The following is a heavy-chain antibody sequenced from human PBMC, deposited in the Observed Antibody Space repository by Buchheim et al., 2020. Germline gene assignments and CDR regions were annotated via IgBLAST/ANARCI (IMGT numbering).Heavy chain of an antibody. Sequence: EVQLVESEGGLVKPGGSLRLSCAASGFTFNNAWMSWVRQAPGKGLEWVGHIKSKADGGTTDYAAPVKGRFTISRDDSKNTLYLQMNSLKTEDTAVYYCGYYDSSGYFDYWGQGTL. CDR2: IKSKADGGTT. CDR1: GFTFNNAW. V-gene: IGHV3-15*01. D-gene: IGHD3-22*01. CDR3: GYYDSSGYFDY. J-gene: IGHJ4*02.